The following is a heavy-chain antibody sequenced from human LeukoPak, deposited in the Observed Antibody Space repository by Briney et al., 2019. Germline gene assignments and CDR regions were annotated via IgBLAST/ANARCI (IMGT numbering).Heavy chain of an antibody. D-gene: IGHD6-19*01. CDR3: ARDATSKYSSGWYDR. CDR2: IYYSGST. Sequence: SETLSLTCTVSGGSISSSSYYWGWIRQPPGKGLEWIGSIYYSGSTYYNPSLKSRVTISVDTSKNRFSLKLSSVTAADTAVYYCARDATSKYSSGWYDRWGQGTLVTVSS. J-gene: IGHJ5*02. V-gene: IGHV4-39*07. CDR1: GGSISSSSYY.